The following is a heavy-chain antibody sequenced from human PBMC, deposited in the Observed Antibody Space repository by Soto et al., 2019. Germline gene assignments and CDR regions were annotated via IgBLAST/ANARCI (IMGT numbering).Heavy chain of an antibody. J-gene: IGHJ6*02. V-gene: IGHV1-18*01. D-gene: IGHD3-3*01. Sequence: QVQLVQSGAEVKKPGASVKVSCKASGYTFTSYGISWVRQAPGQGLEWMGWISAYNGNTNYAQKLQGRVTMTTDTSTSKAYMELRSLRSDDTAVYYCARDTRFLEWLYHYYYYGMDVWGQGTTVTVSS. CDR1: GYTFTSYG. CDR2: ISAYNGNT. CDR3: ARDTRFLEWLYHYYYYGMDV.